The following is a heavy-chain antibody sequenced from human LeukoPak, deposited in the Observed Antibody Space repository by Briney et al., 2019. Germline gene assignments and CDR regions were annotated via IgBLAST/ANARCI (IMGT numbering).Heavy chain of an antibody. J-gene: IGHJ3*02. CDR3: ARSGGYFDWLSNHDAFDI. Sequence: GGPLRLSCAASGFTFSSYEMNWVRQAPGKGLEWVSYISSSGSTIYYADSVKGRFTISRDNAKNSLYLQMNRLRAEDTAVYYCARSGGYFDWLSNHDAFDIWGQGTMVTVSS. V-gene: IGHV3-48*03. CDR2: ISSSGSTI. CDR1: GFTFSSYE. D-gene: IGHD3-9*01.